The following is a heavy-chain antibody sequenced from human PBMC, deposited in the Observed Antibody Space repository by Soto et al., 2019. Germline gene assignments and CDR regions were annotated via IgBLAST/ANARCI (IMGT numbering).Heavy chain of an antibody. D-gene: IGHD5-18*01. V-gene: IGHV1-69*13. Sequence: SVKVSCKASGGTFSSYAISWVRQAPGQGLEWMGGIIPIFGTANYAQKFQGRVTITADESTSTAYMELSSLGSEDTAVYYCASLGRGYSYGYEYWGQGTLVTVSS. CDR1: GGTFSSYA. CDR3: ASLGRGYSYGYEY. CDR2: IIPIFGTA. J-gene: IGHJ4*02.